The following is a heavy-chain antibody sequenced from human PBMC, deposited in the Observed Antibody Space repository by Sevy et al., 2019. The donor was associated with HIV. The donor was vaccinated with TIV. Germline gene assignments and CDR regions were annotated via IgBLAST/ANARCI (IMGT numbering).Heavy chain of an antibody. V-gene: IGHV3-30*18. CDR3: AKDRRNGAGAFYYYYYGMDV. Sequence: GGSLRLSCAASGFTFSSYGMHWVRQAPGKGLEWAAVISYDGSNKYYADSVKGRFTISRDNSKNTLYLQMKSLRAEDTAVYYCAKDRRNGAGAFYYYYYGMDVWGQGTTVTVSS. J-gene: IGHJ6*02. CDR2: ISYDGSNK. CDR1: GFTFSSYG. D-gene: IGHD2-8*01.